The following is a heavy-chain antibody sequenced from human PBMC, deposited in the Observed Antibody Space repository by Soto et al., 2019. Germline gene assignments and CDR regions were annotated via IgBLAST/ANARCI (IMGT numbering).Heavy chain of an antibody. V-gene: IGHV3-21*01. CDR3: ASEGEYGDSLDY. J-gene: IGHJ4*02. D-gene: IGHD4-17*01. CDR2: ISSSSSYI. CDR1: GFTFSTYS. Sequence: EVQLVESGGGLVKPGGSLRLSCAGSGFTFSTYSMNWVRQAPGKGLEWVSSISSSSSYIFYADSVKGRFTISRDNAKNSLYLQMNSLRAEDTAVYYCASEGEYGDSLDYWGQGTLVTVSS.